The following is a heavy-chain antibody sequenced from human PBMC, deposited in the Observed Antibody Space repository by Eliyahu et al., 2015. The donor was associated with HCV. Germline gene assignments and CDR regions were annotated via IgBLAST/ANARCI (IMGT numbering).Heavy chain of an antibody. J-gene: IGHJ4*02. Sequence: QLQLQESGPGLVKPSETXSLTCTVXGGSIXSSSYXWGWIRQPPGKGLEWIGSIYYSGSTYYNPSLKSRVTISVDTSKNQFSLKLSSVTAADTAVYYCATHHYDILTGYYPDYWGQGTLVTVSS. D-gene: IGHD3-9*01. CDR1: GGSIXSSSYX. CDR2: IYYSGST. CDR3: ATHHYDILTGYYPDY. V-gene: IGHV4-39*01.